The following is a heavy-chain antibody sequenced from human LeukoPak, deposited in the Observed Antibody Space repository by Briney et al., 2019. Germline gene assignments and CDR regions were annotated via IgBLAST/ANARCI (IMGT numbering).Heavy chain of an antibody. D-gene: IGHD3-22*01. Sequence: PGGSLRLSCAASGFTFSDYYMNWVRQAPGKGLEWVSSISSSSSYIYYADSVKGRFTISRDNAKNSLYLQMNSLRAEDTAVYYCAREPNYYDSSGYSTSGGQGTLVTVSS. CDR2: ISSSSSYI. CDR3: AREPNYYDSSGYSTS. V-gene: IGHV3-21*01. CDR1: GFTFSDYY. J-gene: IGHJ4*02.